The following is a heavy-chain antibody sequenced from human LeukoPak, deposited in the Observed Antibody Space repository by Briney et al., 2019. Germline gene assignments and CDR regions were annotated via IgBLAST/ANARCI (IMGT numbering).Heavy chain of an antibody. Sequence: GESLKISCKGSGYSFTSYWIGWVRQMPGKGLEWMGIIYPGDSDTRYSPSFQGRVTISADKSISTAYLQWSSLKASDTAMHYCPGSIVVVPAAILGAFDIWGQGTMVTVSS. J-gene: IGHJ3*02. CDR3: PGSIVVVPAAILGAFDI. CDR2: IYPGDSDT. V-gene: IGHV5-51*01. D-gene: IGHD2-2*02. CDR1: GYSFTSYW.